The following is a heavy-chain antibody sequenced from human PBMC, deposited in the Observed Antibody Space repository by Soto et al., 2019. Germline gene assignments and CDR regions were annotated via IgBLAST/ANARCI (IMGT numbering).Heavy chain of an antibody. CDR2: IDPSDSYT. CDR3: ARHRRERYYDSSGSKNYYYYGMDV. CDR1: GYSFTSYW. V-gene: IGHV5-10-1*01. J-gene: IGHJ6*02. Sequence: GESLKISCKGSGYSFTSYWISWVRQMPGKGLEWMGRIDPSDSYTNYSPSFQGHVTISADKSISTAYLQWSSLKASDTAMYYCARHRRERYYDSSGSKNYYYYGMDVWGQGTKVTVSS. D-gene: IGHD3-22*01.